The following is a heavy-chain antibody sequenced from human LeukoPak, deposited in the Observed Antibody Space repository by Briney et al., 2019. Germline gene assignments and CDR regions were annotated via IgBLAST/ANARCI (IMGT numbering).Heavy chain of an antibody. Sequence: ASVKVSCKASGYTFTSYGISWVRQAPGQGLEWMGWISAYNGNTNYAQKLQGRVTMTTDTSTSTAYMELRSLRSDDRAVYYCARVNDFWSGYLNSFDCWGQGTLVTVSS. CDR2: ISAYNGNT. J-gene: IGHJ4*02. CDR3: ARVNDFWSGYLNSFDC. CDR1: GYTFTSYG. V-gene: IGHV1-18*01. D-gene: IGHD3-3*01.